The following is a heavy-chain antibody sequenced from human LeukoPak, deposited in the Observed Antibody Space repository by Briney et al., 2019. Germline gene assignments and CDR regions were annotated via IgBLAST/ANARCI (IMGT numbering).Heavy chain of an antibody. CDR2: IKQDGSEK. CDR1: GFTLSSYW. J-gene: IGHJ4*02. D-gene: IGHD2/OR15-2a*01. CDR3: ARVKDDYYY. Sequence: GGSLRLSCAASGFTLSSYWMSWVRQAPGKGLEWVANIKQDGSEKYYVDSVKGRFTISRDNAKNSLYLQMNSLRAEDTAVYYCARVKDDYYYWGQGTLVTVSS. V-gene: IGHV3-7*01.